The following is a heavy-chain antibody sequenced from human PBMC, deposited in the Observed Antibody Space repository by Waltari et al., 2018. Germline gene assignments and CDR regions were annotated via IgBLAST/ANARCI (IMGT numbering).Heavy chain of an antibody. J-gene: IGHJ4*02. D-gene: IGHD3-10*01. CDR3: ARVYYGSSFDY. Sequence: QVQLQESCPGLVKPSQTLSLTCTVSGVSISSGTYYCSWIRQPAGKGLEWIGYIYTSGSTNYNPSLKSRVTISVDTSKNQFSLKLSSVTAADTAVYYCARVYYGSSFDYWGQGTLVTVSS. V-gene: IGHV4-61*09. CDR1: GVSISSGTYY. CDR2: IYTSGST.